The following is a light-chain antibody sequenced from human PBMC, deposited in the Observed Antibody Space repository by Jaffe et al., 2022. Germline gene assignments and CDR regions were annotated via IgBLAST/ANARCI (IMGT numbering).Light chain of an antibody. J-gene: IGKJ2*01. V-gene: IGKV3-20*01. CDR2: SAS. CDR1: QSVSSSY. Sequence: ELVLTQSPGTLSLSPGERATLSCRTSQSVSSSYLAWYQQKPGQAPRLLIYSASTRATGIPDRFSGSGSGTDFTLTISRLDPEDFAVYYCQQYGGSRGAFGQGTKLEIK. CDR3: QQYGGSRGA.